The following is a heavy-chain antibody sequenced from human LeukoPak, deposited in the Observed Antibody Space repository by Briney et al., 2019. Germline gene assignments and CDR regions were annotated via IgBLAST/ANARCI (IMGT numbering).Heavy chain of an antibody. J-gene: IGHJ4*02. Sequence: GGSLRLSCAASGFTFSSYGMHWVRQAPGKELEWVAVISYDGSNKYYADSVKGRFTISRDNSKNTLYLQMNSLRAEDTAVYYCATYRQVLLPFESWGQGTLVTVSS. CDR1: GFTFSSYG. CDR2: ISYDGSNK. D-gene: IGHD2-8*02. V-gene: IGHV3-30*03. CDR3: ATYRQVLLPFES.